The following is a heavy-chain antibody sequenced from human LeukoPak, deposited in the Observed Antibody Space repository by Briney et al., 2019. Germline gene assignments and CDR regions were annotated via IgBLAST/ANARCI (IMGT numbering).Heavy chain of an antibody. J-gene: IGHJ4*02. CDR1: GGSFSGYY. Sequence: PSETLSLTCAVYGGSFSGYYWSWIRQPPGKGLEWIGEINHSGSTNYNPSLKSRVTISVDTSKNQFSLKLSSVTAADTAVYYCAGQLHYWGQGTLVTVSS. V-gene: IGHV4-34*01. CDR3: AGQLHY. CDR2: INHSGST. D-gene: IGHD2-21*01.